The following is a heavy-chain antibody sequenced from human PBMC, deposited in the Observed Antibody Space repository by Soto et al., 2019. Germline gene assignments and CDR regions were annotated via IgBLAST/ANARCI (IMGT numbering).Heavy chain of an antibody. CDR3: ARDRITMVRGGGNWFDP. CDR2: INPKNGAT. V-gene: IGHV1-2*04. J-gene: IGHJ5*02. CDR1: GYSFTGYS. Sequence: ASVKVSCKASGYSFTGYSMHWVRQAPGQGLEWMGWINPKNGATNYARKFQGWVTMIRDTSASTAYMGLSSLRSEDTAVYYCARDRITMVRGGGNWFDPWGQGTLVTASS. D-gene: IGHD3-10*01.